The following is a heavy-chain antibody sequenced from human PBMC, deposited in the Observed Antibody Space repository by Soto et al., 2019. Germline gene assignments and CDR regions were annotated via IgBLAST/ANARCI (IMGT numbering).Heavy chain of an antibody. CDR3: ARMVRGSHIDYSHYIDV. CDR2: ISANSGDT. D-gene: IGHD3-10*01. J-gene: IGHJ6*03. Sequence: QVQLVQSGAEVKKPGASVKVSCKASGYSFTSHGISWVRQAPGQGLEWMGWISANSGDTNYAQKLQGRVTVTTDTSTSTACMELRSLRSEDTAVYHRARMVRGSHIDYSHYIDVWGRGTMVNVSS. CDR1: GYSFTSHG. V-gene: IGHV1-18*01.